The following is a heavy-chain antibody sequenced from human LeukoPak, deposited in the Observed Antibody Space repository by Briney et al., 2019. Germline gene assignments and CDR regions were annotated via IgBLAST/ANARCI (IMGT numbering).Heavy chain of an antibody. CDR2: IYYSGST. V-gene: IGHV4-59*08. J-gene: IGHJ5*02. D-gene: IGHD1-26*01. CDR1: GGSISSYY. CDR3: ARRYSGIFDP. Sequence: SETLSLTCTVSGGSISSYYWSWIRQPPGKGLEWIGYIYYSGSTNYNPSLKSRVTISVDTSKNQFSLKLSSVTAADTAVHYCARRYSGIFDPWGQGTLVTVSS.